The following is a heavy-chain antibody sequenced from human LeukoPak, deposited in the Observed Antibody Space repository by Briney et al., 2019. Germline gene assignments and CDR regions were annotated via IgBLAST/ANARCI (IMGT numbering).Heavy chain of an antibody. CDR2: IGPHSSAT. Sequence: ASVKVSCKSSGFTFTDYYIHWVRQTPGQGLEWMGYIGPHSSATSSPQEFQGRVTMTRDTSMSTAYIELTRLTSDDTAVYYCAREGNGLLSKDFDYWGQGTLVTVSS. CDR3: AREGNGLLSKDFDY. J-gene: IGHJ4*02. V-gene: IGHV1-2*02. CDR1: GFTFTDYY. D-gene: IGHD2/OR15-2a*01.